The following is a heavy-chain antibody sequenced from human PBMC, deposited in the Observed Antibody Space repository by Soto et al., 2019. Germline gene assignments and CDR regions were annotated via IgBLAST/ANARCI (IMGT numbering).Heavy chain of an antibody. CDR2: IYYSGST. V-gene: IGHV4-59*01. CDR3: ARELSSSSIYGMDV. CDR1: GGSISSYY. D-gene: IGHD6-13*01. Sequence: SETLSLTCTVSGGSISSYYWSWIRQPPGKGLEWIGYIYYSGSTNYNPSLKSRVTISVDTSKNQFSLKLSSVTAADTAVYYCARELSSSSIYGMDVWGQGTTVTVSS. J-gene: IGHJ6*02.